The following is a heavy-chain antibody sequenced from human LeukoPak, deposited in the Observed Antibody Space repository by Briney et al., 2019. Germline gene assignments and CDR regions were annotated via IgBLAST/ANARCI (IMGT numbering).Heavy chain of an antibody. CDR2: INPGGSST. CDR1: GYTFTSYY. D-gene: IGHD4-17*01. V-gene: IGHV1-46*01. J-gene: IGHJ6*03. Sequence: ASVKVSCKASGYTFTSYYMHWVRQAPGQGLEWMGRINPGGSSTSYAQKFQGRVTMTRDTSTSTVYMELSSLRSEDTAVYYCARDRGGDYGRGRYYYYYYMDVWGKGTTVTVSS. CDR3: ARDRGGDYGRGRYYYYYYMDV.